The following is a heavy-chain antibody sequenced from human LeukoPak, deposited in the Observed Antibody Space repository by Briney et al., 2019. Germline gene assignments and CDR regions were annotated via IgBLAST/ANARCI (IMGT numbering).Heavy chain of an antibody. D-gene: IGHD6-19*01. CDR3: AKELSGGWPLDY. J-gene: IGHJ4*02. Sequence: GGSLRLSCAASGSTFSSYGIHWVRQAPGKGLEWVSGLSGSGGNTIYADSVKGRFTISRDNSKNTMFLQMNSLRAEDTAVYYCAKELSGGWPLDYWGQGALVTVSS. V-gene: IGHV3-23*01. CDR2: LSGSGGNT. CDR1: GSTFSSYG.